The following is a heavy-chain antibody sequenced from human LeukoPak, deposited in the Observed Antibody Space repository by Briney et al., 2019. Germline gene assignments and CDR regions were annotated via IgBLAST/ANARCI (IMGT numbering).Heavy chain of an antibody. V-gene: IGHV1-69*13. CDR3: ARGLLDSSSWHDY. CDR1: GGTFSSYA. D-gene: IGHD6-13*01. Sequence: ASVKVSCKASGGTFSSYAISWVRQAPGQGLEWMGGIIPIFGTANYAQKFQGRVTITAGESTSTAYMELSSLRSEDTAVYYCARGLLDSSSWHDYWGQGTLVTVSS. CDR2: IIPIFGTA. J-gene: IGHJ4*02.